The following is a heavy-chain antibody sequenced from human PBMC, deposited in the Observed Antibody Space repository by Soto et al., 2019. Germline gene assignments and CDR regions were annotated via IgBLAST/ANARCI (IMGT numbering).Heavy chain of an antibody. D-gene: IGHD3-3*01. Sequence: EVQLLESGGGLVQPGGSLRLSCAASGFTFSSYAMSWVRQAPGKGLEWVSAISGSGGSTYYADSVKGRFTISRDNSKNTLYLQMNSLRAEDTAVYYCAKPPFWSGYDAHYYMDVWGKGTTVTVSS. J-gene: IGHJ6*03. CDR2: ISGSGGST. CDR1: GFTFSSYA. V-gene: IGHV3-23*01. CDR3: AKPPFWSGYDAHYYMDV.